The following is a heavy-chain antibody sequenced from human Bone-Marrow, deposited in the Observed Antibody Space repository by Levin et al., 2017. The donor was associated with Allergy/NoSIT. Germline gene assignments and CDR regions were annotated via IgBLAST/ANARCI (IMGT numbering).Heavy chain of an antibody. V-gene: IGHV4-39*01. CDR1: GGSISSSSYY. CDR3: ARRQYSSGWYGYYYDGMDV. CDR2: IYYSGST. D-gene: IGHD6-19*01. J-gene: IGHJ6*02. Sequence: PSETLSLTCTVSGGSISSSSYYWGWIRQPPGKGLEWIGSIYYSGSTYYNPSLKSRVTISVDTSKNQFSLKLSSVTAADTAVYYCARRQYSSGWYGYYYDGMDVWGQGTTVTVSS.